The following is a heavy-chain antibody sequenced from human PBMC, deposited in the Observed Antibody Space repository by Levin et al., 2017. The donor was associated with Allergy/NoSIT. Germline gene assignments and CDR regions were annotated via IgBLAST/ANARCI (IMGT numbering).Heavy chain of an antibody. V-gene: IGHV3-30*18. CDR3: AKGPRYFSYYGSGSSPFDL. D-gene: IGHD3-10*01. CDR1: GFTFSSYG. CDR2: ISYDGSNK. Sequence: PGGSLRLSCAASGFTFSSYGMHWVRQAPGKGLEWVAVISYDGSNKYYADSVKGRFTISRDNSKNTLYLQMNSLRAEDTAVYYCAKGPRYFSYYGSGSSPFDLWGRGTLVTVSS. J-gene: IGHJ2*01.